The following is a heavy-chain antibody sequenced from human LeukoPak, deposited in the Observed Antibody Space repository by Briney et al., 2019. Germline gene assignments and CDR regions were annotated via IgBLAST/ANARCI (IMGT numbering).Heavy chain of an antibody. J-gene: IGHJ4*02. CDR2: ISGSGGST. CDR1: GFTLSSYA. Sequence: PGGSLRLSCAASGFTLSSYAMSWVRQAPGKGLECVSAISGSGGSTYYGDSVKGRFTISRDNSKNTLYLQMNSLRAEDTAVYYCAKGGVVVIPAASYYFDYWGQGTLVTVSS. D-gene: IGHD2-2*01. V-gene: IGHV3-23*01. CDR3: AKGGVVVIPAASYYFDY.